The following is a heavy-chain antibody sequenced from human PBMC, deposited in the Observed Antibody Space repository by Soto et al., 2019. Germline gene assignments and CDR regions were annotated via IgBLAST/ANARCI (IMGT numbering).Heavy chain of an antibody. CDR3: ARVVPGAEAWFGP. CDR2: ISLYSDGT. CDR1: GYTFSNYG. V-gene: IGHV1-18*01. Sequence: SVKVSCKTSGYTFSNYGITWVRQAPVQPLEWLGWISLYSDGTNYAQKFQGRVSMTTDTSTTTAYMELRSLRSDDTAVHYCARVVPGAEAWFGPWGQGTLVTVSS. D-gene: IGHD2-2*01. J-gene: IGHJ5*02.